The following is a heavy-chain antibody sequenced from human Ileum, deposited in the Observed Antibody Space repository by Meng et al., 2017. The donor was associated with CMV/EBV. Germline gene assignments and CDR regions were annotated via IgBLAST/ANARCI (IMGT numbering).Heavy chain of an antibody. J-gene: IGHJ3*02. CDR1: GFTFSSYS. D-gene: IGHD1-26*01. CDR2: IRSSSSYI. V-gene: IGHV3-21*01. Sequence: GGSLRLSCAASGFTFSSYSMNWVRQAPGKGLEWVSSIRSSSSYIYYADSVKGRFTIYRDNAKNSLYLQMNNLRAEDTGVYFCVRDGISGAETAYDIWGQGAMVTVSS. CDR3: VRDGISGAETAYDI.